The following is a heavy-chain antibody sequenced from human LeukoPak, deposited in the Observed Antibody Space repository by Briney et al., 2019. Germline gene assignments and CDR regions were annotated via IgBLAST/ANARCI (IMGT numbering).Heavy chain of an antibody. CDR2: MSPNSGYT. Sequence: GASVKVSCKASGYTFTSYVINWVRQATGQGLEWMGWMSPNSGYTGYAQKFQGRVTMTRDTSISTAYMELSSLRSEDTAVYYCARDYGANSGWFDPWGQGTLVTVSS. J-gene: IGHJ5*02. CDR3: ARDYGANSGWFDP. V-gene: IGHV1-8*01. D-gene: IGHD4-23*01. CDR1: GYTFTSYV.